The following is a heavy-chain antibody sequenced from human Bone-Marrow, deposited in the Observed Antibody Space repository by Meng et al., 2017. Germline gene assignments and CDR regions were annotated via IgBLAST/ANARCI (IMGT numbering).Heavy chain of an antibody. CDR2: INPKSGDT. V-gene: IGHV1-2*06. Sequence: QVQPGQAGAEVKKPGASVKVSCKASGYTFPDYWLHWVRRVPGQGLEWMGRINPKSGDTHYAQRFQGRVTMTGDTSISTAYMELSGLRSDDTAMYYCARDEDISAAGKLFGDYWGQGTLVTVSS. D-gene: IGHD6-13*01. CDR1: GYTFPDYW. CDR3: ARDEDISAAGKLFGDY. J-gene: IGHJ4*02.